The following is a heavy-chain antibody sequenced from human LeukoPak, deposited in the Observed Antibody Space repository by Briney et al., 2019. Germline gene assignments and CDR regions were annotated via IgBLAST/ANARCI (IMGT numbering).Heavy chain of an antibody. D-gene: IGHD3-10*01. CDR2: IYYSGST. CDR3: ARDLSPSVRGALGVFDP. J-gene: IGHJ5*02. CDR1: GGSISSSSYY. V-gene: IGHV4-39*07. Sequence: PSETLSLTCTVSGGSISSSSYYWGWIRQPPGKGLEWIGSIYYSGSTYYNPSLKSRVTISVDTSKNQFSLKLSSVTAADTAVYYCARDLSPSVRGALGVFDPWGQGTLVTVSS.